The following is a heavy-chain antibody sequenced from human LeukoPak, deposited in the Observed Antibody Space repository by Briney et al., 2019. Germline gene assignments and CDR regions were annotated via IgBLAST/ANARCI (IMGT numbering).Heavy chain of an antibody. CDR1: GYTFTGYY. CDR3: ARDLTGANNWFDP. J-gene: IGHJ5*02. V-gene: IGHV1-2*06. D-gene: IGHD7-27*01. CDR2: INAKSGGT. Sequence: ASVKVSCKASGYTFTGYYIHWVRQAPGQGLEWMGRINAKSGGTNYAQKFQGRVTMTRDTSISTAYMELSRLRSDDTAVYYCARDLTGANNWFDPWGQGTLVTVSS.